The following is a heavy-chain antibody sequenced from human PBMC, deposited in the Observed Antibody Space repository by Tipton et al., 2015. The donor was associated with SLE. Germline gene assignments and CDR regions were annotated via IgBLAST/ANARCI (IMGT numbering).Heavy chain of an antibody. J-gene: IGHJ6*03. Sequence: TLSLTCTVSGGSISSSSHYWGWIRQPPGKGLEWIGNIYYRGSTFYRPSLKSRVTISVDRSKNQFSLKLSSVTAADTAVYYCARGLFLDDFWSGSGRPYYMDVWGKGTTVTVSS. V-gene: IGHV4-39*07. D-gene: IGHD3-3*01. CDR1: GGSISSSSHY. CDR2: IYYRGST. CDR3: ARGLFLDDFWSGSGRPYYMDV.